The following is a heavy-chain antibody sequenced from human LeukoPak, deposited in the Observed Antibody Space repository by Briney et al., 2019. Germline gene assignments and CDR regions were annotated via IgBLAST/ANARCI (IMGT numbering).Heavy chain of an antibody. V-gene: IGHV4-4*09. D-gene: IGHD2-2*03. J-gene: IGHJ4*02. Sequence: SETLSLTCTVSRGSISGSIRSYYWSWLRQPPGKGLEWIGYISSSGSVNDNPSLRSRVTISVDTSKNQFFLNLSSVSAADTAIYYCARASWISTADAVCWGQGTQVTVSS. CDR3: ARASWISTADAVC. CDR2: ISSSGSV. CDR1: RGSISGSIRSYY.